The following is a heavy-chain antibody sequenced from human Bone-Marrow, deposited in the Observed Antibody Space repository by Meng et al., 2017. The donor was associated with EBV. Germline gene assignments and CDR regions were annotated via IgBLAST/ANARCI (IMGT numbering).Heavy chain of an antibody. CDR2: ISAYNGNT. J-gene: IGHJ4*02. D-gene: IGHD3-22*01. V-gene: IGHV1-18*01. CDR1: GYTSTSYG. CDR3: ARFGEHGGYYYDSSGYSDY. Sequence: VHVVKYGEEVKQPGASVKVYCKASGYTSTSYGISWVQQGPGQGLEWMVWISAYNGNTNYAQKLQGRVAMTTDTSTSTAYMELRSLRSDDTAVYYCARFGEHGGYYYDSSGYSDYWGQGTLVTVSS.